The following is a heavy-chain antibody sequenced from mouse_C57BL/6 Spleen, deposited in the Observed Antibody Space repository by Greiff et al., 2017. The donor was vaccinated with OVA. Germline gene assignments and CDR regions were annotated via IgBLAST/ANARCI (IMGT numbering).Heavy chain of an antibody. CDR3: ASAFAY. CDR1: GYTFTDYY. Sequence: VQLQQSGPELVKPGASVKISCKASGYTFTDYYMNWVKQSHGKSLEWIGDINPNNGGTSYNQKFKGKATLTVDKSSSTAYMELRSLTSEDSAVYYCASAFAYWCQGTLVTVSA. V-gene: IGHV1-26*01. CDR2: INPNNGGT. J-gene: IGHJ3*01.